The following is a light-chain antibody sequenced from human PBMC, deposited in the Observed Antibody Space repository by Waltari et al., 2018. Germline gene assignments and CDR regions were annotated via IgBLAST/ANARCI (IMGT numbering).Light chain of an antibody. Sequence: IVLPQSPGTLSLSPGERATLYCRASQTVSRSLAWYQQKPGQAPKLLIYGASTRATGIPDRFTGSGSGTDFSLTISSLEPEDFAIYFCQHYVRLPATFGQGTKVEIK. CDR2: GAS. J-gene: IGKJ1*01. CDR1: QTVSRS. V-gene: IGKV3-20*01. CDR3: QHYVRLPAT.